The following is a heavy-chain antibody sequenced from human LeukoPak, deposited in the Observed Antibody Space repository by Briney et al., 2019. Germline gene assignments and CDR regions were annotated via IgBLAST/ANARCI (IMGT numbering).Heavy chain of an antibody. J-gene: IGHJ4*02. CDR1: GGSFSGYY. CDR2: INHSGST. V-gene: IGHV4-34*01. CDR3: ARAIGCSSTSCRNDY. D-gene: IGHD2-2*01. Sequence: SETLSLTCAVYGGSFSGYYWSWIRQPPGKGLEWIGEINHSGSTNYNPSRKSRVTISVDTSRNQFSLKLSSVTAADTAVYYCARAIGCSSTSCRNDYCGQGTLVTVSS.